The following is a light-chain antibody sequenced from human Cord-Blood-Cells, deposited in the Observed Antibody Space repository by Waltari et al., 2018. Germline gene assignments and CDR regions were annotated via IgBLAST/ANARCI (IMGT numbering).Light chain of an antibody. CDR3: SAYTSSSPVV. CDR2: DVS. CDR1: SSDVGGYNY. J-gene: IGLJ2*01. V-gene: IGLV2-14*01. Sequence: QSALTQPASVSGSPGQSITISCTGTSSDVGGYNYVSWYQQHPGKAPKLMMYDVSNRPSGVSNRFSGLQAEDEADYYCSAYTSSSPVVFGGGTKLTVL.